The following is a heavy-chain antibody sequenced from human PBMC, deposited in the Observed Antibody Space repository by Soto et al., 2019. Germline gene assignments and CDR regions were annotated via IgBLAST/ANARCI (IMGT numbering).Heavy chain of an antibody. Sequence: VASVKVSCKASGGTFSSYAISWVRQAPGQGLEWMGGIIPIFGTANYAQKFQGRVTITADESTSTAYMELSSLRSEDTAVYYCARTNSSSWYDYFDYWGQGTLVTVSS. CDR2: IIPIFGTA. CDR3: ARTNSSSWYDYFDY. J-gene: IGHJ4*02. V-gene: IGHV1-69*13. D-gene: IGHD6-13*01. CDR1: GGTFSSYA.